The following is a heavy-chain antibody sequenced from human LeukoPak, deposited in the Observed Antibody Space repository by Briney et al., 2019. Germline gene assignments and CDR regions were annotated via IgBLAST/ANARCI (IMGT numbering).Heavy chain of an antibody. CDR3: ARGRYCPDI. CDR2: IHPSTGNP. CDR1: GYSFTNYA. Sequence: ASVKVSCKASGYSFTNYAMNWVRQAPGQGLEWMGWIHPSTGNPTYAQGFTGRFVFSLDTSVSTAYLQISSLKAEDTAVYYCARGRYCPDIWGQGTMVTVSS. D-gene: IGHD2-15*01. J-gene: IGHJ3*02. V-gene: IGHV7-4-1*02.